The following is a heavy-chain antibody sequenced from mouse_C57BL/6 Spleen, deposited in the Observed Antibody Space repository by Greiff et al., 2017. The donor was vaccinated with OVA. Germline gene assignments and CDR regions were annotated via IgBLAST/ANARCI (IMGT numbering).Heavy chain of an antibody. J-gene: IGHJ4*01. CDR2: IDPNSGGT. D-gene: IGHD3-1*01. CDR1: GYTFTSYW. Sequence: QVQLQQPGAELVKPGASVKLSCKASGYTFTSYWMHWVKQRPGRGLEWIGRIDPNSGGTTYNEKFKSKATLTVDKPSSTAYMQLSSLTSEDSAVYYCARGGEKFRAYYYAMDYWGQGTSVTVSS. V-gene: IGHV1-72*01. CDR3: ARGGEKFRAYYYAMDY.